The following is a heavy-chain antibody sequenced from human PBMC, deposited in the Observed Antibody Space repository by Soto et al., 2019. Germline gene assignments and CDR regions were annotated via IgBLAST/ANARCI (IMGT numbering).Heavy chain of an antibody. CDR1: GFTFSPYG. V-gene: IGHV3-30*18. Sequence: ESGGGVVQPGRSLRLSCAASGFTFSPYGMHWVRQAPGKGLEWVAVISYDGSTKYYADSVKGRFTISRDNSNNTLYLQMNSLRADDTAVYYCAKDLGGSYPERYYYYGMDIWGQGTTVTVSS. J-gene: IGHJ6*02. D-gene: IGHD1-26*01. CDR3: AKDLGGSYPERYYYYGMDI. CDR2: ISYDGSTK.